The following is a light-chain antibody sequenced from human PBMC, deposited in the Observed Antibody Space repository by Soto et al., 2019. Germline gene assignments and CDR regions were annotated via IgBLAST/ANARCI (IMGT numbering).Light chain of an antibody. CDR2: EVS. J-gene: IGLJ1*01. CDR3: GSWDSSLSAYV. CDR1: SSDVGGYNY. V-gene: IGLV2-14*01. Sequence: QSVLTQPASVSGSPGQSITISCTGTSSDVGGYNYVSWYQQHPGKAPKLMIYEVSNRPSGVSNRFSGSKSGTSATLGITGFRTGDEADYYCGSWDSSLSAYVFGTGTKVTVL.